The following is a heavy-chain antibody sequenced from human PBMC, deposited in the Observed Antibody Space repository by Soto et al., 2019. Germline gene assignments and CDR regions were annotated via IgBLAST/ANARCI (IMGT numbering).Heavy chain of an antibody. V-gene: IGHV4-39*01. CDR1: GGSISSKSFY. D-gene: IGHD6-13*01. Sequence: QLQLQESGPGLVKPSETLSLICTVSGGSISSKSFYWGWIRQPPGKGLEWIGSIDYSGITYYNASLKSRVTISVDTSKNQLSLRLTSVTAADTGVYYCARRNRMAPAGKFYYYGMDVWGQGTTVIVSS. J-gene: IGHJ6*02. CDR3: ARRNRMAPAGKFYYYGMDV. CDR2: IDYSGIT.